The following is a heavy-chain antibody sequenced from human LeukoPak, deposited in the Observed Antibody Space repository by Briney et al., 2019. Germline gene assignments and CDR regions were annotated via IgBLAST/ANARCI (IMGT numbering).Heavy chain of an antibody. V-gene: IGHV1-58*02. CDR2: IVVGSGNT. D-gene: IGHD3-10*01. Sequence: TSVKVSFKASGFTFTSSAMQWVRQARGQRLEWIGWIVVGSGNTNYAQKFQERVIITRDMSTTTVYMELSSLRSEDTAVYYCAGTPWFGELTLDYWGQGTLVTVSS. J-gene: IGHJ4*02. CDR1: GFTFTSSA. CDR3: AGTPWFGELTLDY.